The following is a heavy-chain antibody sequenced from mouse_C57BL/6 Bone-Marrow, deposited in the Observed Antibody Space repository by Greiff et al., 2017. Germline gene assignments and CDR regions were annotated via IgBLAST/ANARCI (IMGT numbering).Heavy chain of an antibody. V-gene: IGHV1-76*01. CDR3: ARRDYGYDGNFDD. J-gene: IGHJ2*01. CDR2: IYPGSGTT. Sequence: QVQLKESGAELVRPGASVKLSCKASGYTFTDYYINWVKQRPGQGLEWIARIYPGSGTTYYNEKFKGKATLTAEKSSSTAYMQLSSLTSEDSAVYFCARRDYGYDGNFDDWGKGTTLTVSS. D-gene: IGHD2-2*01. CDR1: GYTFTDYY.